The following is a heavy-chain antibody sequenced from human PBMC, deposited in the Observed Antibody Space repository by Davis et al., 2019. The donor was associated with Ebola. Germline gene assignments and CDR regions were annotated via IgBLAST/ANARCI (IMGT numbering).Heavy chain of an antibody. CDR1: GYTFTSYY. CDR3: ARVSGVPVYCSGGSCYNWLDP. V-gene: IGHV1-46*01. D-gene: IGHD2-15*01. Sequence: ASVKVSCKASGYTFTSYYMHWVRQAPGQGLEWMGIINPSGGSTSYAQKFQGRVTMTRNTSISTAYMELSSLRSEDTAVYYCARVSGVPVYCSGGSCYNWLDPWGQGTLVTVSS. J-gene: IGHJ5*02. CDR2: INPSGGST.